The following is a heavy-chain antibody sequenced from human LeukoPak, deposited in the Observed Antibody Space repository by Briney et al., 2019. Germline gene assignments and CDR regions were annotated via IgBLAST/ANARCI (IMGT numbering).Heavy chain of an antibody. V-gene: IGHV3-48*04. CDR2: ISSSSSTI. J-gene: IGHJ4*02. CDR3: ARGHSTSSRYFDY. Sequence: GGSLRLSCAASGFTFSTYSVNWVRQAPGKGLEWVSYISSSSSTIYYADSVKGRFTISRDNAKNSLYLQMNSLRAEDTAVYYCARGHSTSSRYFDYWGQGTLVTVSS. D-gene: IGHD6-6*01. CDR1: GFTFSTYS.